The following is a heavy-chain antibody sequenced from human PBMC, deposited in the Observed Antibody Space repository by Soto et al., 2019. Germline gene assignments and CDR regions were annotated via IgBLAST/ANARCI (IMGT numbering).Heavy chain of an antibody. Sequence: EALSLTSDDYGGSLSGYYWIWIRQPPGKGLEWIGEINHSGSTNYNPSLKSRVTISVDTSKNQFSLKLSSVTAADTAVYYCERGRLRFLEWSRFDYWGQGTLVPVSS. V-gene: IGHV4-34*01. D-gene: IGHD3-3*01. CDR2: INHSGST. CDR3: ERGRLRFLEWSRFDY. CDR1: GGSLSGYY. J-gene: IGHJ4*02.